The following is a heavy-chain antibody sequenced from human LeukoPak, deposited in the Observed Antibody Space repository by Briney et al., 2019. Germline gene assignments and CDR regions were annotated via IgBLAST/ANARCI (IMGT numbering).Heavy chain of an antibody. CDR2: INTDGTGT. V-gene: IGHV3-74*01. Sequence: PGGSLRLSCAASGFTFSNHWMHWVRQAPGKGLVWVSRINTDGTGTSYADSVKGRFTISRDNAKNTLYLQMNSLRVEDTAVYYCARHSTSIFGVVTEDYWGQGTLATVSS. CDR3: ARHSTSIFGVVTEDY. J-gene: IGHJ4*02. D-gene: IGHD3-3*01. CDR1: GFTFSNHW.